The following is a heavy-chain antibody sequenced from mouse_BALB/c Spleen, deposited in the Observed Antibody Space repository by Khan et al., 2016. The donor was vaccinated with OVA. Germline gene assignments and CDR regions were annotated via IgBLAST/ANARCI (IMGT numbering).Heavy chain of an antibody. D-gene: IGHD2-12*01. Sequence: EVQLQESGPGLVKPSQSLSLTCTVTAYSITSDYAWTWIRQFPGNKLEWMGYISYRGSTRYNPSLKTRISIPRDTSKNQSFLRLISVTTEDTATYFWACTRFYYSYSFFDYWGQGTTLTVSS. CDR1: AYSITSDYA. J-gene: IGHJ2*01. V-gene: IGHV3-2*02. CDR3: ACTRFYYSYSFFDY. CDR2: ISYRGST.